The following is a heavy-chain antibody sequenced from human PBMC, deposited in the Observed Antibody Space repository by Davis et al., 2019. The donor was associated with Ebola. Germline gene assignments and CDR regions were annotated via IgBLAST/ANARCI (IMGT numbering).Heavy chain of an antibody. CDR2: ISYDGSNK. V-gene: IGHV3-30-3*01. J-gene: IGHJ6*04. Sequence: PGGSLRLSCAASGFTFSRYAMHWVRQAPGTGLEWVVVISYDGSNKYYADSVKGRFTISRDNSKNTVYLQMNSLRAEDTAVYYCARVGGRSTDTSYYGMDVWGKGTTVTVSS. CDR3: ARVGGRSTDTSYYGMDV. D-gene: IGHD1-26*01. CDR1: GFTFSRYA.